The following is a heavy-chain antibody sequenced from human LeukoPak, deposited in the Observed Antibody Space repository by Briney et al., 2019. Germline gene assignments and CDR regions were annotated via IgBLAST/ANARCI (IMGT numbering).Heavy chain of an antibody. J-gene: IGHJ6*02. CDR2: ISGSDDSSGRT. V-gene: IGHV3-23*01. CDR3: AGTKRGYYYYGMDV. Sequence: PGGSLRLSCAASGFTFSSYGMSWVRQAAGKGLEWVSVISGSDDSSGRTLYADSVKGRLTISRDNSKNTLYLQMNSLRAEDTAVYYCAGTKRGYYYYGMDVWGQGTTVTVSS. CDR1: GFTFSSYG.